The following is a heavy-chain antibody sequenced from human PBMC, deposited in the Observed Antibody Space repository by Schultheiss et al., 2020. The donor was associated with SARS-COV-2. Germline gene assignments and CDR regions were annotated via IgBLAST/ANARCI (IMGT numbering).Heavy chain of an antibody. CDR3: ARDLGSPLNYYYGMDV. CDR2: IYSGGST. CDR1: GFTFSNAW. Sequence: GGSLRLSCAASGFTFSNAWMSWVRQAPGKGLEWVSVIYSGGSTYYADSVKGRFTISRDNSKNSLYLQMNSLRAEDTAVYYCARDLGSPLNYYYGMDVWGQGTTVTVSS. D-gene: IGHD2-15*01. V-gene: IGHV3-66*01. J-gene: IGHJ6*02.